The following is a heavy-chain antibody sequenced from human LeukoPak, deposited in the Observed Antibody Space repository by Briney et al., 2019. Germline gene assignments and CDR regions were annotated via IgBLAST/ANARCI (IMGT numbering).Heavy chain of an antibody. Sequence: PGGSLRLSCAASGFTFSSYWMHWVRQAPGKGLVWVSRINSDGSSTSYADSVKGRFTISRDNAKNTLYLQMNSLRAEDKAVYYCASEALSLDGDYVEKGWFDPWGQGTLVIVSS. D-gene: IGHD4-17*01. J-gene: IGHJ5*02. CDR1: GFTFSSYW. CDR2: INSDGSST. V-gene: IGHV3-74*01. CDR3: ASEALSLDGDYVEKGWFDP.